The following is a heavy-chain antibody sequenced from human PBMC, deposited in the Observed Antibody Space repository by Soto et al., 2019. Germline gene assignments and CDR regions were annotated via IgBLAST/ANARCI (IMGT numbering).Heavy chain of an antibody. D-gene: IGHD2-2*01. Sequence: SETLSLTCAFAGYSLTSGYHWVWIRQPPRKGLEWIGTISHSGTTYYNPSLKSRVTISIDTSKNQLSLKLTSVTAADTALYYCTRVYCSTTSCFINGMDFWGQGTMVTVSS. V-gene: IGHV4-38-2*01. J-gene: IGHJ6*02. CDR1: GYSLTSGYH. CDR2: ISHSGTT. CDR3: TRVYCSTTSCFINGMDF.